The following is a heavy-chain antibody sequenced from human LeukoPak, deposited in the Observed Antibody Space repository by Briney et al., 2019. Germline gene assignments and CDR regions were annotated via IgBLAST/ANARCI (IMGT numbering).Heavy chain of an antibody. CDR2: ISSSSSYT. CDR3: ASEPAYFYFDY. D-gene: IGHD3-16*01. Sequence: GGSLRLSCAASGFTFSDYYMSWIRQAPGKGLEWVSYISSSSSYTNYADSVKGRFTISRGNAKNSLYLQMNSLRAEDTAVYYCASEPAYFYFDYWGQGTLVTVSS. CDR1: GFTFSDYY. V-gene: IGHV3-11*06. J-gene: IGHJ4*02.